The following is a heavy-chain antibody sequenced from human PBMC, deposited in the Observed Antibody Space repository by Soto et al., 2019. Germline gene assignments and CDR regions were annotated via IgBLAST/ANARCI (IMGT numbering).Heavy chain of an antibody. CDR1: GGSISSYY. Sequence: QVQLQESGPGLVKPSETLSLTCTVSGGSISSYYWSWIRQPPGKGLEWIGHLYYSGTTNYNPSLTRPVTISVATSKTPSSLKLTSVTAADTAVYYCAREGTTVDSYYYYAMDVWGQGTTVTVSS. J-gene: IGHJ6*02. V-gene: IGHV4-59*01. CDR2: LYYSGTT. CDR3: AREGTTVDSYYYYAMDV. D-gene: IGHD1-1*01.